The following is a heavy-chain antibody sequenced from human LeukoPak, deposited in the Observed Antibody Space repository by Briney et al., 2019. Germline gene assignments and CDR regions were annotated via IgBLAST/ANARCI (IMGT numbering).Heavy chain of an antibody. CDR1: GSSISSGSYY. CDR3: ARSMISMLKVNWFDP. CDR2: IYTSGST. J-gene: IGHJ5*02. D-gene: IGHD3-16*01. V-gene: IGHV4-61*02. Sequence: SQTLSLTCTVSGSSISSGSYYWSWIRQPAGKGLEWIGRIYTSGSTNYNPSLKSRVTISLDTSKNQFSLKLNSVTAADTAVYFCARSMISMLKVNWFDPWGQGTLVTVSS.